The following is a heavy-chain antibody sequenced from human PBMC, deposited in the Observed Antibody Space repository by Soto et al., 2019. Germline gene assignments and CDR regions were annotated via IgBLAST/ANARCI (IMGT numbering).Heavy chain of an antibody. CDR1: GGTFSSYA. D-gene: IGHD3-22*01. V-gene: IGHV1-69*13. Sequence: GASVKVSCKASGGTFSSYAISWVRQAPGQGLEWMGGIIPIFGTANYAQKFQGRVTITADESTSTAYMELSSLRSEDTAAYYCADAHLDYYDSSGYYSYNWFDPWGQGTLVTVSS. CDR3: ADAHLDYYDSSGYYSYNWFDP. CDR2: IIPIFGTA. J-gene: IGHJ5*02.